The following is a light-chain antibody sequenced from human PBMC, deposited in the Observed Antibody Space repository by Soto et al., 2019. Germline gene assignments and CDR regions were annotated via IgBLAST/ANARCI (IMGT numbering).Light chain of an antibody. V-gene: IGLV2-14*03. CDR1: SSDVGGYNY. CDR3: SSYTSSSLHV. CDR2: DVS. J-gene: IGLJ1*01. Sequence: SALTQPASVSGSPGQSITLSCTGTSSDVGGYNYVSWYQQHPGKAPKLMIYDVSNRPSGVSNRFSGSKSGNTASLTISGLQAEDEADYYCSSYTSSSLHVFGTGTKVTVL.